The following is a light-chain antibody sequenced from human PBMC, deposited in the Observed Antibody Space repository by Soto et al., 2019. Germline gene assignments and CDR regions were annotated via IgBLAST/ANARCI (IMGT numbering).Light chain of an antibody. V-gene: IGKV3-15*01. J-gene: IGKJ1*01. CDR2: GAS. Sequence: EIVMTQSPATLSVSPGGRATLSCRASQSMSDTLAWYQQKPGQAPRLLIHGASTRAPGFPARFSCSGSGTDFNLTISSLQSEDFAVYYCQQYDNWTWTFGQGTKV. CDR1: QSMSDT. CDR3: QQYDNWTWT.